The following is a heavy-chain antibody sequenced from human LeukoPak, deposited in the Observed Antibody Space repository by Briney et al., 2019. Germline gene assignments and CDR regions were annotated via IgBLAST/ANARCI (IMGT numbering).Heavy chain of an antibody. J-gene: IGHJ4*02. Sequence: SVKVSCKASGGTFSSYAISWVRQAPGQGLEWMGRIILIFGTANYAQKFQGRVTITTDESTSTAYMELSSLRSEDTAVYYCAGGPYYDFWSGYLRYWGQGTLVTVSS. CDR3: AGGPYYDFWSGYLRY. D-gene: IGHD3-3*01. CDR1: GGTFSSYA. V-gene: IGHV1-69*05. CDR2: IILIFGTA.